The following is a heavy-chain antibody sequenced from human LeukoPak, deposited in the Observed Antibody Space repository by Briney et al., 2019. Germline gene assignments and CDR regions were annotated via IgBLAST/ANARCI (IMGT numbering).Heavy chain of an antibody. Sequence: GGSLRLSCASSGFIHSNNEMSWVRQAPGKGLEWVSVNRTDGSADYTESVKGRFTVFKDNSQNTLYLQISSLKVEDTAVCYCRGWLSSYNMDVWGRGTTVTVSS. V-gene: IGHV3-53*01. J-gene: IGHJ6*03. D-gene: IGHD3-16*02. CDR3: RGWLSSYNMDV. CDR2: NRTDGSA. CDR1: GFIHSNNE.